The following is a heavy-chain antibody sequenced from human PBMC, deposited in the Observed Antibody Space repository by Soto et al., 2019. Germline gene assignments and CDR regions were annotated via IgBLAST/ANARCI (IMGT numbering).Heavy chain of an antibody. CDR2: IKGETDGGTT. V-gene: IGHV3-15*01. Sequence: EVQLVESGGGLVTPGGCLRLCCVASGFTFNNVWMNWVRQAPGKGLEWVGHIKGETDGGTTDYAAPVKGRFTISRDDSKNTLFLQMSSLKTEDTGVYYCTTDPLPAMARGEGYSDYWGQGTLVTVSS. CDR3: TTDPLPAMARGEGYSDY. CDR1: GFTFNNVW. D-gene: IGHD5-18*01. J-gene: IGHJ4*02.